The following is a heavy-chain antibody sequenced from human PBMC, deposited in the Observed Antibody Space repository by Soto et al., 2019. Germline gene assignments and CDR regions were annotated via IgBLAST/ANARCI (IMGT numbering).Heavy chain of an antibody. Sequence: SETLSLTCTVSAGSLSSGGYYWSWIRQHPGKGLEWIGYIYYSGTTYYNPSLQSRLTMAVDTSENQFSLKLSSLTAADTAVYYCARGVYSGSGVIWLDPWGPGTLVTVSS. CDR3: ARGVYSGSGVIWLDP. D-gene: IGHD3-10*01. V-gene: IGHV4-31*03. J-gene: IGHJ5*02. CDR1: AGSLSSGGYY. CDR2: IYYSGTT.